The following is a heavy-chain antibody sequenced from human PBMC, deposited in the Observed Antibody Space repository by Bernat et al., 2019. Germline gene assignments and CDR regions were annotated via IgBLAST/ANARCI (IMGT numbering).Heavy chain of an antibody. J-gene: IGHJ6*02. CDR1: GFTVSHAW. Sequence: EVQLVESGGDLVKPGGSLRLSCAASGFTVSHAWMSWVRQAPGKGLEWVGRIKSQGGGGTVDYAAPVKGRFTISRDDSKNTLYLQMNSPKAEDTTVCYCTLDGDYYYRMDILGQVTTVTVSS. V-gene: IGHV3-15*01. CDR3: TLDGDYYYRMDI. CDR2: IKSQGGGGTV. D-gene: IGHD3/OR15-3a*01.